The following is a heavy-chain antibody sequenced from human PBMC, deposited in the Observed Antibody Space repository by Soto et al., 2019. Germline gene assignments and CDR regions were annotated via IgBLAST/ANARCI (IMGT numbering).Heavy chain of an antibody. CDR1: GGSISAKNYY. Sequence: LQVQESGPGLVKTSETLSLTCSVSGGSISAKNYYWGWIRQPPGKGLEWNGNIHYTGTTYYHPSLKSRVTISVDTSKNQFSLKLSSVSAADTAVYYCARLNTYGEIYNYYGMDVWGQGTTVTVSS. CDR2: IHYTGTT. J-gene: IGHJ6*02. V-gene: IGHV4-39*01. CDR3: ARLNTYGEIYNYYGMDV. D-gene: IGHD5-18*01.